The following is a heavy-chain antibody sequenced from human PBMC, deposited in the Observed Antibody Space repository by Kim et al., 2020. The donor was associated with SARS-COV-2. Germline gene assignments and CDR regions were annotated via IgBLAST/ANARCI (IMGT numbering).Heavy chain of an antibody. V-gene: IGHV3-9*01. Sequence: GGSLRLSCEGSGFNFGAYDMHWVRQGPGKGLEWVSSISWNSGTKGYAASVKGRFTISRDNAKKSLFLQMQSLRPEDTALYYCAKAGYDTRRAFDLWGQGT. CDR3: AKAGYDTRRAFDL. D-gene: IGHD3-3*01. J-gene: IGHJ3*01. CDR1: GFNFGAYD. CDR2: ISWNSGTK.